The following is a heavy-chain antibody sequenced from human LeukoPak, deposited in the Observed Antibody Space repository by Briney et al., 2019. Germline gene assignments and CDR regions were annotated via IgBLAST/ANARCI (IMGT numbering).Heavy chain of an antibody. CDR3: ASGNYYYYYMDV. CDR2: IYHSGST. CDR1: GYSISSGYY. J-gene: IGHJ6*03. Sequence: SETLSLTCNVSGYSISSGYYWGWIRQPPGKGLQWIGTIYHSGSTYYNPSLKSRVTISVDTSKNQFSLKLSSVTAADTAVYYCASGNYYYYYMDVWGKGTTVTVSS. V-gene: IGHV4-38-2*02.